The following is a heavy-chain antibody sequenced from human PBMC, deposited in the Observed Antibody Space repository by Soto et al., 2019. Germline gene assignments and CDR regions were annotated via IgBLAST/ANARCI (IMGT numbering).Heavy chain of an antibody. Sequence: SETLSLTCTVSGGSFTSYYRGWIRQPPGKEMEWIGYVHHSWGSAYNPSLQSRVAISLDTSKSQFSLKLTSVTATDTALYYCARQGFGPLHGLVDVWGQGTTVT. V-gene: IGHV4-59*08. D-gene: IGHD3-10*01. CDR2: VHHSWGS. CDR1: GGSFTSYY. J-gene: IGHJ6*02. CDR3: ARQGFGPLHGLVDV.